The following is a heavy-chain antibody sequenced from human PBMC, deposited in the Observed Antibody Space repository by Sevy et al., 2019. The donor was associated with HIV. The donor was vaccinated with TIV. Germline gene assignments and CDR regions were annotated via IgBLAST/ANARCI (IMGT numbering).Heavy chain of an antibody. J-gene: IGHJ4*02. V-gene: IGHV3-30*18. Sequence: GWSLRLSCAASGFTFSSYGMHWVRQAPGKGLEWVAVISYDGSNKYYADSVKGRFTISRDNSKNTLYLQMNSLRAEDTAVYYCAKDPSGGATLIDYWGQGTLVTVSS. D-gene: IGHD1-26*01. CDR3: AKDPSGGATLIDY. CDR1: GFTFSSYG. CDR2: ISYDGSNK.